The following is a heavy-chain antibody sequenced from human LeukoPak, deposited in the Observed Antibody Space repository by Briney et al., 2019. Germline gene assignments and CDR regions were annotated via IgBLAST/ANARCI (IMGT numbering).Heavy chain of an antibody. CDR3: ATKQWLAPPPDS. Sequence: GGSLRLSCAASGFTFSKYWMLWVRQAPGKGLESVSRINTDGTVTTYADSVKGRFTVSRDNADNTMFLQMNSVRDEDTAVCYCATKQWLAPPPDSWGQGTPVTVSS. CDR1: GFTFSKYW. J-gene: IGHJ4*02. V-gene: IGHV3-74*01. CDR2: INTDGTVT. D-gene: IGHD6-19*01.